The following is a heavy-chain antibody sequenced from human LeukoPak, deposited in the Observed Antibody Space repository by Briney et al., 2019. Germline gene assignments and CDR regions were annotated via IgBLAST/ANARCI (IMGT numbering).Heavy chain of an antibody. CDR3: ARARGAEAIDY. D-gene: IGHD1-26*01. V-gene: IGHV4-59*12. CDR2: IYYSGST. CDR1: GGSISSYY. Sequence: SETLSLTCTVSGGSISSYYWSWIRQPPGKGLEWIGYIYYSGSTNYNPSLKSRVTISVDTSKNQFSLKLTSVTAADTAVYYCARARGAEAIDYWGHGILVTVSS. J-gene: IGHJ4*01.